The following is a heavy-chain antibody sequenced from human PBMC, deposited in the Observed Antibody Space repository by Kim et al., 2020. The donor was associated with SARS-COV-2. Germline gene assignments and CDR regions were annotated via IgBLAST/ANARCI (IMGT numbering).Heavy chain of an antibody. Sequence: GGSLRLSCAASGFTLSSDGMHWVRQAPGKGLEWVAGISYDESETKTADSAKGRFTITSDKSNTKVSLHMNILRPDDTATYYYSNDRLREGDDFDY. D-gene: IGHD3-16*01. CDR1: GFTLSSDG. J-gene: IGHJ4*01. CDR3: SNDRLREGDDFDY. CDR2: ISYDESET. V-gene: IGHV3-30*18.